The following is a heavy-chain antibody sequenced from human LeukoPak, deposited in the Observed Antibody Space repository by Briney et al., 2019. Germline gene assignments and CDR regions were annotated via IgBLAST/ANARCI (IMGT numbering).Heavy chain of an antibody. CDR3: ATVLGYCSGGSCDPGSNWFDP. V-gene: IGHV1-18*01. Sequence: ASVTVSCKASGYTFTSYGISWVRQAPGQGLEWMGWISAYNGNTNYAQKLQGRVTMTEDTSTDTAYMELSSLRSEDTAVYYCATVLGYCSGGSCDPGSNWFDPWGQGTLVTVSS. CDR1: GYTFTSYG. D-gene: IGHD2-15*01. CDR2: ISAYNGNT. J-gene: IGHJ5*02.